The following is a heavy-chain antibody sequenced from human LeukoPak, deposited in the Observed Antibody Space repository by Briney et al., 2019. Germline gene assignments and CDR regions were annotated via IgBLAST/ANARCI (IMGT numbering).Heavy chain of an antibody. V-gene: IGHV3-21*01. CDR2: ISSSTYI. D-gene: IGHD3-22*01. CDR3: VYDSSGYFVY. CDR1: GFTFSTYS. Sequence: GGSLRLSCAASGFTFSTYSMNWVRQAPGKGLEWVSSISSSTYIYYADSVKGRFTISRDNAKNSLYLQMNSLRAEDTAVYYCVYDSSGYFVYWGQGTLVTVSS. J-gene: IGHJ4*02.